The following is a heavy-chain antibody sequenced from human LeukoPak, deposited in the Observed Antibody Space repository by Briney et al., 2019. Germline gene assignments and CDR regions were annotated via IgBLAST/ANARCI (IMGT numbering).Heavy chain of an antibody. J-gene: IGHJ5*02. CDR2: INHSGST. Sequence: PSETLSLTCAVYGGSFSGYYWSWIRQPPGKGLEWIGEINHSGSTNYNPSPKSRVTISVDRSKNQFSLKLSSVTAADTAVYYCARGYCSGGSCYRGANWFDPWGQGTLVTVSS. V-gene: IGHV4-34*01. CDR1: GGSFSGYY. CDR3: ARGYCSGGSCYRGANWFDP. D-gene: IGHD2-15*01.